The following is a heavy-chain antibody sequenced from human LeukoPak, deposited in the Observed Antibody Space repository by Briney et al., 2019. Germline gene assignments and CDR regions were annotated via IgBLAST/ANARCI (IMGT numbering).Heavy chain of an antibody. CDR1: GFTFSSYE. V-gene: IGHV3-48*03. D-gene: IGHD5-24*01. J-gene: IGHJ4*02. CDR2: ISSSGSTI. CDR3: ARSLHSPIFDY. Sequence: PGGSLRLSCAASGFTFSSYEMNWVRQAPGKGLEWVSYISSSGSTINYADSVKGRFTISRDNAKNSLYLQMNSLRAEDTAVYYCARSLHSPIFDYWGQGTLVTVSS.